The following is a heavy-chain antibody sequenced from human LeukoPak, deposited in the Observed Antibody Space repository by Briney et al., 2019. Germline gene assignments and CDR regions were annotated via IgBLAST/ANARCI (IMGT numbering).Heavy chain of an antibody. CDR3: ARENLDFWSRYVMDV. Sequence: GGSLRLSCAASGFIFSNYWMSWVRQAPGKGLEWVANINQDGSEKYYVDSVKGRFTISRDNAKNTLYLQMNSLRAEDTAVYYCARENLDFWSRYVMDVWGQGTTVTVSS. CDR2: INQDGSEK. D-gene: IGHD3-3*01. V-gene: IGHV3-7*01. CDR1: GFIFSNYW. J-gene: IGHJ6*02.